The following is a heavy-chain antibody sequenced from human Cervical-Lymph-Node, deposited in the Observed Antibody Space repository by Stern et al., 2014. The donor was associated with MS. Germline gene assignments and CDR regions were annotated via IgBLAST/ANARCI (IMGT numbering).Heavy chain of an antibody. CDR2: IYHSGST. CDR1: GGSISSSNW. J-gene: IGHJ4*02. Sequence: QVQLQESGPGLVKPSGTLSLTCAVSGGSISSSNWWSWVRQPPGKGLEWIGEIYHSGSTNYNPSLKSRVTISVDKSKNQFSLKLSSVTAADTAVYYCARDSRYYYDTEGLRFDYWGQGTLVTVSS. V-gene: IGHV4-4*02. D-gene: IGHD3-22*01. CDR3: ARDSRYYYDTEGLRFDY.